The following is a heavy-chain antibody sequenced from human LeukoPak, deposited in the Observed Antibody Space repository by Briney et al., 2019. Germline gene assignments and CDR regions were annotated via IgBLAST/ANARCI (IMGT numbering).Heavy chain of an antibody. Sequence: ASVKVSCKASGYTFTGYYMHWVRQAPGQGLEWMGWINPNSGGTNYAQKFQGRVTMTRDTSISTAYMELSRLRSDDTAVYYCARDSIIKNWNDVRPHYYMDVWGKGTTVTVSS. CDR1: GYTFTGYY. V-gene: IGHV1-2*02. J-gene: IGHJ6*03. CDR3: ARDSIIKNWNDVRPHYYMDV. D-gene: IGHD1-1*01. CDR2: INPNSGGT.